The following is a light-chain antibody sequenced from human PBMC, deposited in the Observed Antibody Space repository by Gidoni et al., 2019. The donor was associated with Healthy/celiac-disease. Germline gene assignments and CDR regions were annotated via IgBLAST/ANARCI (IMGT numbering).Light chain of an antibody. J-gene: IGKJ1*01. Sequence: EIVMTQSPATLSLSPGERATLSFRASQSFSSNLAWYQQKPGQAPRLLIYGASTRATGIPARFSGSGSGTEFTLTISSLQSEDFAVYYCQQYNNWPRTFGQGTKVEIK. CDR3: QQYNNWPRT. CDR1: QSFSSN. CDR2: GAS. V-gene: IGKV3-15*01.